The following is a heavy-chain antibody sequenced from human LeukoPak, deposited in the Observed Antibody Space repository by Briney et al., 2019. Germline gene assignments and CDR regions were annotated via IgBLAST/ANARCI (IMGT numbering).Heavy chain of an antibody. Sequence: GGSLRLSCAASGFTFSSYAMHWVRQAPGKGLEWVAVISYDGSNKYYADSVKGRFTISRDNSKNTLYLQMNSLRAEDTAVYYCAKSRTSTAYFNFDYWGQGTLVTVSS. J-gene: IGHJ4*02. V-gene: IGHV3-30*18. CDR2: ISYDGSNK. CDR1: GFTFSSYA. CDR3: AKSRTSTAYFNFDY. D-gene: IGHD3-22*01.